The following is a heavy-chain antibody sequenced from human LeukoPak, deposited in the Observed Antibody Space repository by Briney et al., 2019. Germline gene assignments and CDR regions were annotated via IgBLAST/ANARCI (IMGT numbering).Heavy chain of an antibody. V-gene: IGHV1-18*01. CDR2: ISAYNGNT. D-gene: IGHD2-2*01. CDR1: GYTFTSYG. Sequence: GASVKVSCKASGYTFTSYGISWVRQAPGQGLEWMGWISAYNGNTNYAQKLQGRVTMTTDTSTSTAYMELRSLRSDDTAVYYCERDHIVVVPAVNGGYYYYGMDVWGQGTTVTVSS. CDR3: ERDHIVVVPAVNGGYYYYGMDV. J-gene: IGHJ6*02.